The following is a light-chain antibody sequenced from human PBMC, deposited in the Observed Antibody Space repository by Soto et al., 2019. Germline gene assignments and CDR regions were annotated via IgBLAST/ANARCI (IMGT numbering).Light chain of an antibody. CDR1: QRVTSNY. J-gene: IGKJ1*01. CDR3: HQYGSSPGT. Sequence: EIVLTQSPGTLSLSPGERATLSCRASQRVTSNYLAWYQQRPGQAPRLLIFGASIRDTGLPDRFSGSGSGTDFTLTISRLEPEDFVVYYCHQYGSSPGTFGQGTKVDIK. CDR2: GAS. V-gene: IGKV3-20*01.